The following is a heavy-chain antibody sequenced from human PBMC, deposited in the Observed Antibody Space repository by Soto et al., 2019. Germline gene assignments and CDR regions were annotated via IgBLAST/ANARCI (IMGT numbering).Heavy chain of an antibody. CDR2: ISYAGSNK. J-gene: IGHJ4*02. CDR3: ARGYEGIAVAGGTDY. V-gene: IGHV3-30-3*01. Sequence: QVQLVESGGGVVQPGRSLRLSCAASGFTFSSYAMHWVRQAPGKGLEWVAVISYAGSNKYYADSVKGRFTISRDTSKNTLYLQMNRLRAEDTAVYYCARGYEGIAVAGGTDYWGQGTLVTVSS. D-gene: IGHD6-19*01. CDR1: GFTFSSYA.